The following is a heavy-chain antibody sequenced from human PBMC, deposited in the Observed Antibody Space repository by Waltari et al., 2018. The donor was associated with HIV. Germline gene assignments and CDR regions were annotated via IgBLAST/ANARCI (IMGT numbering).Heavy chain of an antibody. CDR1: GDSMKITRSF. CDR3: AREDYDQFWGSPLYIFDS. CDR2: INTRGDT. V-gene: IGHV4-61*02. Sequence: QVQLQESGPGLARSSQTLSLACSVSGDSMKITRSFWSWVRRSAGRGLEWIGRINTRGDTKYKPSLKGRVVMSIDAPRKMFFLNLTSISAADTGTYFCAREDYDQFWGSPLYIFDSWGLGTVITVSS. J-gene: IGHJ4*02. D-gene: IGHD3-16*01.